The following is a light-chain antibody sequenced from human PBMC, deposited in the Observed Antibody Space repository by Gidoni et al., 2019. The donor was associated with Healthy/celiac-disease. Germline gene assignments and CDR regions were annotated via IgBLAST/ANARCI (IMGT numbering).Light chain of an antibody. CDR3: QQYGSSIFT. CDR1: QSVSSSY. CDR2: GAS. J-gene: IGKJ3*01. V-gene: IGKV3-20*01. Sequence: EIVLTQSPGTLSLSPGERATLSCRAIQSVSSSYLAWYQQKPGQAPRLLIYGASSRATGIPDRFSGSGSGTDFTLTISRLEPEDFAVDYCQQYGSSIFTFGPGTKVDIK.